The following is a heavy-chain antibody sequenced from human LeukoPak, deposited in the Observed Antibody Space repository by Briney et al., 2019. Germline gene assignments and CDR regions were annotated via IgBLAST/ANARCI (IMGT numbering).Heavy chain of an antibody. CDR2: FEPEDGET. J-gene: IGHJ4*02. CDR3: ARDYGFTMAGAFDY. CDR1: GYTLTELS. Sequence: ASVKVSCKVSGYTLTELSMHWVRQAPGKGLEWMRGFEPEDGETIYAQKFQGRVTMTEDTSTDTAYMELSSLRSEDTAVYYCARDYGFTMAGAFDYWGQGTLVTVSS. V-gene: IGHV1-24*01. D-gene: IGHD3-3*01.